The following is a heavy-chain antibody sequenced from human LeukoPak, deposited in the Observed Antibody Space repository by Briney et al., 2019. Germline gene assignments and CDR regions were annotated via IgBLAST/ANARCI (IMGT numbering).Heavy chain of an antibody. CDR1: GFTFSSYS. V-gene: IGHV3-21*01. CDR3: ARAGGATDY. Sequence: GGSLRLSCAASGFTFSSYSMNWVRQAPGKGLEWVSSITSTSSYINYADAVKGRFTISRDNAKNSLYLQMNSLRAEDTAVYYCARAGGATDYWGQGTLVTVSS. D-gene: IGHD4-23*01. CDR2: ITSTSSYI. J-gene: IGHJ4*02.